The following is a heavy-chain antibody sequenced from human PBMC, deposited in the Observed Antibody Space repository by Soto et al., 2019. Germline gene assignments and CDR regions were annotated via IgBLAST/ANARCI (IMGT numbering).Heavy chain of an antibody. CDR2: FSGSDDRR. CDR1: GFIFSSSA. D-gene: IGHD2-15*01. CDR3: ARNVLYCEYYYGKDV. V-gene: IGHV3-23*01. J-gene: IGHJ6*02. Sequence: GGSLRLSWAASGFIFSSSAMSWVRQAPGKGLEWVSTFSGSDDRRYYTDSVKGRFTISRDNAKRTLYLQMNSLRAEDTAVYYCARNVLYCEYYYGKDVWGQGTTVSVSS.